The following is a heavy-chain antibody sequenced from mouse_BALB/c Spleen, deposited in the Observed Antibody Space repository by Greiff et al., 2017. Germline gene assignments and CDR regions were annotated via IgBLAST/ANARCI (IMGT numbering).Heavy chain of an antibody. CDR3: ARSEGLDY. V-gene: IGHV1-7*01. CDR1: GYTFTSYW. Sequence: QVQLQQSGAELAKPGASVKMSCKASGYTFTSYWMHWVKQRPGQGLEWIGYINPSTGYTEYNQKFKDKATLTADKSSSTAYMQLSSLTSEDSAVYYCARSEGLDYWGQGTTLTVSS. J-gene: IGHJ2*01. CDR2: INPSTGYT.